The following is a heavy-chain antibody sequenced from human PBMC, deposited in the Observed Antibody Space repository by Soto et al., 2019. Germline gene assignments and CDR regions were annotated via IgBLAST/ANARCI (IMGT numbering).Heavy chain of an antibody. Sequence: EVQLVESGGGLVQPGGSPRLSCAASGFTFSSYDMHWVRQATGKGLEWVSAIGTAGDTYYPGSVKGRFTISRENAKNSLYVQMNSLRAEDTAVYYCARSTIFGVVAYGMDVWGQGTTVTVSS. CDR1: GFTFSSYD. D-gene: IGHD3-3*01. CDR3: ARSTIFGVVAYGMDV. J-gene: IGHJ6*02. CDR2: IGTAGDT. V-gene: IGHV3-13*01.